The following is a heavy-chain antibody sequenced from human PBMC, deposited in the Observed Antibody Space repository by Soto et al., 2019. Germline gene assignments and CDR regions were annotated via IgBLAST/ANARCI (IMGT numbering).Heavy chain of an antibody. CDR2: INAGNGNT. Sequence: QVQLVQSGAEEKKPGAPGKVPCKASGYTFTSYAIHWVRQPPGQRLEGMGWINAGNGNTKYSQKFQGRVTITRDTSASTAYMELSSLRSEDTAVYYCARDLGYALPDYWGQGTLVTVSS. D-gene: IGHD2-15*01. CDR1: GYTFTSYA. J-gene: IGHJ4*02. V-gene: IGHV1-3*05. CDR3: ARDLGYALPDY.